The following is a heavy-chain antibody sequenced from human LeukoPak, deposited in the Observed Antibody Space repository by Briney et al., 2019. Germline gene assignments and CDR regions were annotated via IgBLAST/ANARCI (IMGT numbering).Heavy chain of an antibody. D-gene: IGHD7-27*01. CDR3: ARAAGLGNFDY. V-gene: IGHV1-18*04. Sequence: ASVKVSCKASGYTFTGYYMHWVRQAPGQGLEWMGWISAYNGNTNYAQKLQGRVTMTTDTSTSTAYMELSSLRSEDTAVYYCARAAGLGNFDYWGQGTLVTVSS. J-gene: IGHJ4*02. CDR2: ISAYNGNT. CDR1: GYTFTGYY.